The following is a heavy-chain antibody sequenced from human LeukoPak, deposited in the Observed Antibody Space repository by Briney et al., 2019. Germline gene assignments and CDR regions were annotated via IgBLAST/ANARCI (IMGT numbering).Heavy chain of an antibody. V-gene: IGHV1-2*02. D-gene: IGHD3-10*01. CDR1: GYTFTGYY. CDR2: INPNSGGT. CDR3: AREASGNCYGSGSYYNVPFGY. Sequence: ASVKVSCKTSGYTFTGYYMHWVRQAPGQGLEWMGWINPNSGGTNYAQKFQGRVTMTRDTSISTAYMELSRLRSDDTAVYYCAREASGNCYGSGSYYNVPFGYWGQGTLVTVSS. J-gene: IGHJ4*02.